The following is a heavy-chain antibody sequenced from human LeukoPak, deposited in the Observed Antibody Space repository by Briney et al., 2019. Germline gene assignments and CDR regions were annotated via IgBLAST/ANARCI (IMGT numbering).Heavy chain of an antibody. CDR3: ASGGVFDY. J-gene: IGHJ4*02. Sequence: SETLSLTCAVYGGSFSGYYWSWIRQPPGKGLEGIGEINHSGSTNYNPSLKSRGTISVDTSKNQFSLKLSSVTAADTAVYYCASGGVFDYWGQGTLVTVSS. V-gene: IGHV4-34*01. CDR1: GGSFSGYY. CDR2: INHSGST.